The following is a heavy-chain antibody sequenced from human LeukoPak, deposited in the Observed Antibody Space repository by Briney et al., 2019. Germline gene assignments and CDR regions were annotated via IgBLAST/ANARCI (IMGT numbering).Heavy chain of an antibody. CDR2: INSDGSST. CDR1: GFTFSSYW. Sequence: GGSPRLSCAASGFTFSSYWMHWVRQAPGKGLLWVSRINSDGSSTSYADSVKGRFTISRDNAKNTLYLQMNSLRAEDTAVYYCARRIAAAAAPYYFDYWGQGTLVTVSS. D-gene: IGHD6-13*01. J-gene: IGHJ4*02. CDR3: ARRIAAAAAPYYFDY. V-gene: IGHV3-74*01.